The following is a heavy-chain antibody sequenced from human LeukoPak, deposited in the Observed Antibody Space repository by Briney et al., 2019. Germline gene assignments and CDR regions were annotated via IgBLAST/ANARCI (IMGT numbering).Heavy chain of an antibody. CDR2: INPDGSRT. CDR3: SRYFNGRNEF. V-gene: IGHV3-74*01. CDR1: GLTFSSNW. J-gene: IGHJ4*02. D-gene: IGHD1-14*01. Sequence: PGGSLRLSCAASGLTFSSNWMHWVRRGPGKGVVWVSRINPDGSRTDYAESVKGRFTISRDNAKNTLSLEMNSLGDEDTAVYYCSRYFNGRNEFWGEGPLVTVSS.